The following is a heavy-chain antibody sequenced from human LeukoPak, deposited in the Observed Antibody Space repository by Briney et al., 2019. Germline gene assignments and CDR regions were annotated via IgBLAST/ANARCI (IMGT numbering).Heavy chain of an antibody. J-gene: IGHJ5*02. CDR1: GASITSGDYS. CDR3: ASHPGSYSSGWYGS. CDR2: IYHTGNT. V-gene: IGHV4-30-2*02. D-gene: IGHD6-19*01. Sequence: SETLSLTCAVSGASITSGDYSWNWMRQPPGKGLEWIGYIYHTGNTYYNPSLKSRVTISVDTSKNQFSLKLSSVTAADTAVYHCASHPGSYSSGWYGSWGQGTLVTVSS.